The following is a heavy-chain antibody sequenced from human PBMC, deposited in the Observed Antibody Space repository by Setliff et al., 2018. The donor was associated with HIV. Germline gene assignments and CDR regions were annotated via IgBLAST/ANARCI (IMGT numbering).Heavy chain of an antibody. CDR2: INTNTGNP. J-gene: IGHJ6*03. CDR3: TRDHTPPPNYDFWSGQIDLRNIFYYMDV. V-gene: IGHV7-4-1*01. D-gene: IGHD3-3*01. Sequence: GASVKVSCKASGYSLTSYSINWVRQAPGQGLEWLGYINTNTGNPTYAQGFTGRFVFSVDTPVSTAYLRIFRLKAEDTAVYYCTRDHTPPPNYDFWSGQIDLRNIFYYMDVWGTGSPVTVSS. CDR1: GYSLTSYS.